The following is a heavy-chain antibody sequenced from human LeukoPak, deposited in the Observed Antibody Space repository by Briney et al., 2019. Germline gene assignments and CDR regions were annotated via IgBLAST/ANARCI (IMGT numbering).Heavy chain of an antibody. CDR1: GASIRSGDYY. CDR3: ARDCSGGSCYGAFDI. Sequence: SETLSFTCTVSGASIRSGDYYWSWIRQPPGKGLEWIGYIYDSGSTYYNPSLKSRITISVDTSENRFSLKLSSVTATDTAVYYCARDCSGGSCYGAFDIWGQGTMVTVSS. D-gene: IGHD2-15*01. J-gene: IGHJ3*02. CDR2: IYDSGST. V-gene: IGHV4-30-4*01.